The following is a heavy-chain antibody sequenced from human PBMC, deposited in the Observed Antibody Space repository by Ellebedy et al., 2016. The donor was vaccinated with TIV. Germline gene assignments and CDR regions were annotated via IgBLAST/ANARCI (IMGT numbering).Heavy chain of an antibody. CDR3: ARPFHYCSSISCLYYYYGMDV. CDR2: ISAYNGNT. D-gene: IGHD2-2*01. Sequence: ASVKVSCKASGYTFTSYGISWVRQAPGQGLEWMGWISAYNGNTNYAQKLQGRVTMTTDTSTRTAYMELRSLRSDDTAVYYCARPFHYCSSISCLYYYYGMDVWGQGTTVTVSS. V-gene: IGHV1-18*01. CDR1: GYTFTSYG. J-gene: IGHJ6*02.